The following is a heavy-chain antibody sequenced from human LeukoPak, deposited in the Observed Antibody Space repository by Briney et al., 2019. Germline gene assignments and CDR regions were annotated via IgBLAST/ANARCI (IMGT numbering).Heavy chain of an antibody. CDR3: ARGFANFMTTVNYFDY. V-gene: IGHV1-69*05. J-gene: IGHJ4*02. Sequence: ASVKVSCKASGGTFSSYAISWVRQAPGQGLEWMGRIIPMFHTTNYAQKFQGRITITTDESTSTAYMELSSLRSEDTAVYYCARGFANFMTTVNYFDYWGQGTLVTVSS. D-gene: IGHD4-17*01. CDR1: GGTFSSYA. CDR2: IIPMFHTT.